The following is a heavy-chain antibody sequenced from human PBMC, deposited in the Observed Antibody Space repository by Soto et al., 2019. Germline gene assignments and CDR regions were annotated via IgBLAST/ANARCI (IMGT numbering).Heavy chain of an antibody. J-gene: IGHJ4*02. CDR2: ISGSGGST. Sequence: GGSLRLSCAASGVTFSSYAMSLVRQAPGKGLEWVSAISGSGGSTYYADSVKGRFTISRDNSKNTLYLQMNSLRAEDTAVYYCAKAPNKYYFDYWGQGTLVTVSS. CDR3: AKAPNKYYFDY. CDR1: GVTFSSYA. V-gene: IGHV3-23*01.